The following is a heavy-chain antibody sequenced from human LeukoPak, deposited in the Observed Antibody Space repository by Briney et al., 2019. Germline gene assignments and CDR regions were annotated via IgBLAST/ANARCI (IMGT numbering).Heavy chain of an antibody. V-gene: IGHV3-7*01. J-gene: IGHJ4*02. Sequence: GGSLRLSCEISGFTLSSCWMNWVRQAPGKGLEWVANIKQDGSDKYYVDSVKGRFTISRDNAKNSLYLQMNSLRAEDTAVYYCAIIPRAAAGPSARSPFHYWGQGTLVTVSS. CDR3: AIIPRAAAGPSARSPFHY. CDR2: IKQDGSDK. D-gene: IGHD6-13*01. CDR1: GFTLSSCW.